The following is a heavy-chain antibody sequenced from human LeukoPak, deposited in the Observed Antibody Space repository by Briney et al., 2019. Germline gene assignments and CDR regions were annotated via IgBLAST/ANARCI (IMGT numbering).Heavy chain of an antibody. V-gene: IGHV4-59*01. J-gene: IGHJ4*02. CDR1: GGSISSYY. D-gene: IGHD3-10*02. CDR3: RVASLFHALDY. CDR2: IYYSGST. Sequence: PSETLSLTCTVSGGSISSYYWSWIRQPPGKGLEWIGYIYYSGSTNYNPSLKSRVTISVDTSKNQFSLKQSSVTAADTAVYYCRVASLFHALDYWGQGTLVTVSS.